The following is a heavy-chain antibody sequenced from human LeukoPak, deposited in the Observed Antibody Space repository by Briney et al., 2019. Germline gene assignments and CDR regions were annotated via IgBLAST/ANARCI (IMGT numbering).Heavy chain of an antibody. J-gene: IGHJ5*02. CDR3: AREGVLGYCSSPSCYPWFDP. CDR1: GGSISSYY. CDR2: INHSGST. V-gene: IGHV4-34*01. Sequence: PSETLSLTCTVSGGSISSYYWSWIRQPPGKGLEWIGEINHSGSTNYNPSLKSRVTISVDTSKNQFSLKLSSVTAADTAVYYCAREGVLGYCSSPSCYPWFDPWGQGTLVTVSS. D-gene: IGHD2-2*01.